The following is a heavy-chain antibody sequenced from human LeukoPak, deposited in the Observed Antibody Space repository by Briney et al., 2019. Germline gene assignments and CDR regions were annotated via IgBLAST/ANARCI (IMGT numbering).Heavy chain of an antibody. J-gene: IGHJ4*02. V-gene: IGHV3-21*01. Sequence: GGSLRLSCAASGFAFSSDSMNGVRQAPGKGLEWVSCISSSRSYIYYADSVKGRFTISRDNAKNSLYLQINSLRAEDTAVYYSARDRDHKLGYWGQGTVVPVPS. CDR1: GFAFSSDS. CDR3: ARDRDHKLGY. D-gene: IGHD7-27*01. CDR2: ISSSRSYI.